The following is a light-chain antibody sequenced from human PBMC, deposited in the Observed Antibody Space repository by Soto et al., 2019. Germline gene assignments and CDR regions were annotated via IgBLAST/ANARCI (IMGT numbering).Light chain of an antibody. CDR2: GAS. CDR3: QQYDSSPWP. J-gene: IGKJ1*01. CDR1: QSISSSF. Sequence: EIVLTQSPGTLSLSPGERATLSCRASQSISSSFLAWYLQKPGQAPRLLIYGASSRATGIPDRFSGSGSGTDFSLTISRLEPEAFAVFYCQQYDSSPWPFGQGTKVEIK. V-gene: IGKV3-20*01.